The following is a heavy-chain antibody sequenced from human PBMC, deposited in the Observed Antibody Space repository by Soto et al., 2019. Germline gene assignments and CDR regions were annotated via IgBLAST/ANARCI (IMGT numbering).Heavy chain of an antibody. CDR2: IYHTGST. J-gene: IGHJ5*02. CDR3: SRATGTLRISTCDL. D-gene: IGHD1-1*01. V-gene: IGHV4-31*03. Sequence: SKTLALTCSVSEGSISTVGHYWTWIRQPPGKGLEWIGSIYHTGSTYYSKSLRSRLTMSVDTSKSQFSLRLSSVTAADTAVYDFSRATGTLRISTCDLWG. CDR1: EGSISTVGHY.